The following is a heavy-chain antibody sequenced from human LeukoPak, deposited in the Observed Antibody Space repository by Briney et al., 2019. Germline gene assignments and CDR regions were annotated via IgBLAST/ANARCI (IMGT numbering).Heavy chain of an antibody. V-gene: IGHV3-23*01. Sequence: PGGSLRLSCAASGFTFSSYAMSWVRQAPGKGLEWVSAISGSGGSTYYADSVKGRFTISRDNSKNTLYLQMNSLRAEDTAVYYCARSETGDRTPDAFDIWGQGTMVTVSS. CDR3: ARSETGDRTPDAFDI. J-gene: IGHJ3*02. CDR2: ISGSGGST. D-gene: IGHD7-27*01. CDR1: GFTFSSYA.